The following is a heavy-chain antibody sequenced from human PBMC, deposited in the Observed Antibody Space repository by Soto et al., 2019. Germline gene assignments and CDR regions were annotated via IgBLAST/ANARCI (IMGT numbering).Heavy chain of an antibody. D-gene: IGHD1-26*01. Sequence: SVKVSCKTSGFMFTSSAVQWVRQARGQRLEWIGWLVVGSGNTHYAQHFQERVTLTRDMSITTVYMELNNLSPDDTAVYYCGRGRSGQIVVFYWGQGTPVTVSS. J-gene: IGHJ4*02. CDR2: LVVGSGNT. V-gene: IGHV1-58*01. CDR1: GFMFTSSA. CDR3: GRGRSGQIVVFY.